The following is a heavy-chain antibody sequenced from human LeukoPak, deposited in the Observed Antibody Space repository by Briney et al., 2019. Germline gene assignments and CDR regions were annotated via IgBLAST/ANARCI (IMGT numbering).Heavy chain of an antibody. V-gene: IGHV4-59*12. J-gene: IGHJ4*02. Sequence: PSETLSLTCTVSGDSISSYSWSWIRQPPGKGLEWIGDIYNSGNTNYNPSLKSRVTMSVSTSKNHFSLKLSSVTAADTAVYYCASIAVAEYYFDYWGQGTLVTVSS. CDR3: ASIAVAEYYFDY. CDR2: IYNSGNT. CDR1: GDSISSYS. D-gene: IGHD6-19*01.